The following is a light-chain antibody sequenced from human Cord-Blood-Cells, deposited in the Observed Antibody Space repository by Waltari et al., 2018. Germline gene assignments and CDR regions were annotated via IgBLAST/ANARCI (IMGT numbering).Light chain of an antibody. CDR3: CSYAGSHVV. CDR1: SSAVGSCNL. CDR2: EGS. V-gene: IGLV2-23*01. Sequence: QYALTQPATVSGSPGQSITISCTGTSSAVGSCNLVSCYQQPPGKAPKLMIYEGSKRPSGVSNRFSVSKSGNTASLTISGLQAEDEADYYCCSYAGSHVVFGGGTKLTVL. J-gene: IGLJ2*01.